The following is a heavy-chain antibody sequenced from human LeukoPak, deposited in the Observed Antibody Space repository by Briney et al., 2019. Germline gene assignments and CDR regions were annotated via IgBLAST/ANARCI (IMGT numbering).Heavy chain of an antibody. D-gene: IGHD5-18*01. Sequence: GRSLRLSCAASGFTFSSYGMHWVRQAPAKGLERVAVISYDGSNKYYADSVKGRFTISRDNSKNTLYLQMNSLRAEDTAVYYCASGGYSYVYPAHYWGQGTLVTVSS. CDR2: ISYDGSNK. J-gene: IGHJ4*02. CDR3: ASGGYSYVYPAHY. V-gene: IGHV3-30*03. CDR1: GFTFSSYG.